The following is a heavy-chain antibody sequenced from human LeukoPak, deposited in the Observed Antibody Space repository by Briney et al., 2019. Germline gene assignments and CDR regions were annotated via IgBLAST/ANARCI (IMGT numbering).Heavy chain of an antibody. V-gene: IGHV1-2*02. J-gene: IGHJ4*02. CDR3: ARDFGDGGYNTFDC. D-gene: IGHD5-24*01. CDR1: GYTFTGYY. Sequence: GASVKVSCKASGYTFTGYYMHWVRQAPGQGLEWMGWINPNSGGTNYAQKFQGRVTMTRDTSISTAYMELSRLRFDDTAVYYCARDFGDGGYNTFDCWGQGTLVTVSS. CDR2: INPNSGGT.